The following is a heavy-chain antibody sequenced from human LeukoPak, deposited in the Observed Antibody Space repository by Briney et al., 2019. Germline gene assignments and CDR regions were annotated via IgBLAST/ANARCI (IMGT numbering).Heavy chain of an antibody. Sequence: GRSLRLSCAASGFTFSSYAMHWVRQAPGKGLEWVAVISYDGSNKYYADSVKGRFTISRDNSKNTLYLQMNSLRAEDTAVYYCARAEVRGVTYYFDYWGQGTLVTVSS. CDR1: GFTFSSYA. CDR2: ISYDGSNK. J-gene: IGHJ4*02. D-gene: IGHD3-10*01. V-gene: IGHV3-30-3*01. CDR3: ARAEVRGVTYYFDY.